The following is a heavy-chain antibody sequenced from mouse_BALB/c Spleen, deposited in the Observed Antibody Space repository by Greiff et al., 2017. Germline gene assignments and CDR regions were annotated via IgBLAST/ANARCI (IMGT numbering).Heavy chain of an antibody. CDR1: GFTFSSFG. V-gene: IGHV5-17*02. CDR3: ARSSGSHMDY. Sequence: EVHLVESGGGLVQPGGSRKLSCAASGFTFSSFGMHWVRQAPEKGLEWVAYISSGSSTIYYADTVKGRFTISRDNPKNTLFLQMTSLRSEDTAMYYCARSSGSHMDYWGQGTSVTVSS. D-gene: IGHD3-1*01. CDR2: ISSGSSTI. J-gene: IGHJ4*01.